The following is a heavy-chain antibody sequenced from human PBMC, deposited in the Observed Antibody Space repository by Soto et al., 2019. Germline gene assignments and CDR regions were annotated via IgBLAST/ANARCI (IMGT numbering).Heavy chain of an antibody. D-gene: IGHD6-19*01. V-gene: IGHV1-2*04. Sequence: QVQLVQSGAEVKKPGASVKVSCKASGYTFTGYYMHWVRQAPGQGLEWMGWINPNSGGTNYAQKFQGWVTMTRDTSISTAYMEQSRLRSDDTAVYYCARSESTQWRDAFDIWGQGTMVTVSS. CDR2: INPNSGGT. J-gene: IGHJ3*02. CDR3: ARSESTQWRDAFDI. CDR1: GYTFTGYY.